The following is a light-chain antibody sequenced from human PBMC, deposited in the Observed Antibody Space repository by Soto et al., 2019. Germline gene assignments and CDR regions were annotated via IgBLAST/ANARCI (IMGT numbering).Light chain of an antibody. CDR3: QQYNTYPLS. J-gene: IGKJ4*01. CDR2: KAS. Sequence: DIQMTQSPSTLSASVGDRVTITCRASQSISTWLASYQQKPGKAPKLLIYKASSLEGGVPSRFSASGSGTEFNITISSLQPDDFATYYCQQYNTYPLSFGGGTTVVIK. CDR1: QSISTW. V-gene: IGKV1-5*03.